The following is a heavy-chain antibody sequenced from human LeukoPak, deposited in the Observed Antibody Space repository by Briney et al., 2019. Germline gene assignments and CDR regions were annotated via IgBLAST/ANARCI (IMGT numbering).Heavy chain of an antibody. CDR2: INPNSGGT. Sequence: ASVKVSCKASGYTFTDYYIHWARQAPGQGLDWMGWINPNSGGTNYALKFQGRVTMTSDTSISTAYMEVSRLRSDDTAVYYCARDGSFDYRGQGTLVAVSP. D-gene: IGHD5-12*01. V-gene: IGHV1-2*02. CDR3: ARDGSFDY. CDR1: GYTFTDYY. J-gene: IGHJ4*02.